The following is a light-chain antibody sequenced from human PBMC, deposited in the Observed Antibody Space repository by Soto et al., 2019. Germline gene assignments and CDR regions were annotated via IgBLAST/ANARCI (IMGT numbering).Light chain of an antibody. V-gene: IGLV2-14*01. CDR1: SSDVGNNNY. CDR2: DVT. J-gene: IGLJ1*01. Sequence: QSVLTQPASVSGSPGQSITISCTGTSSDVGNNNYVSWYQQNPGKAPKVMICDVTNRPSGVSNRFSGPKSGNTASLTISGLQAEDEADYYCSSFTGSSYVFGTGTKVTVL. CDR3: SSFTGSSYV.